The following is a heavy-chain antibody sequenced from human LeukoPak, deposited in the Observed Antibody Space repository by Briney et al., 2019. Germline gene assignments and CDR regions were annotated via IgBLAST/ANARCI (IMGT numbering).Heavy chain of an antibody. CDR2: IVVGSGNT. CDR3: AAVPDYDFWSAYGDY. D-gene: IGHD3-3*01. J-gene: IGHJ4*02. Sequence: AASVKVSCKASGFTFTSSAMQWVRQARGQRLEWIGWIVVGSGNTNYAQKFQERVTITRDMSTSTAYMELSRLRSEDTAVYYCAAVPDYDFWSAYGDYWGQGTLVTVSS. V-gene: IGHV1-58*02. CDR1: GFTFTSSA.